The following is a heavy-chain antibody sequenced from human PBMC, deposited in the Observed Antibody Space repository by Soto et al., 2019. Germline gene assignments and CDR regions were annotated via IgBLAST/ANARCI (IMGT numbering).Heavy chain of an antibody. CDR3: AKDYAQDIVVVKAAMRGWYNGMDV. V-gene: IGHV3-30*18. D-gene: IGHD2-2*01. Sequence: LRLSCAASGFTFSSYGMHWVRQAPGKGLEWVAVISYDGRNKYYADSVKGRFTISRDNSKNTLYLQMNSLRAEDTAVYYCAKDYAQDIVVVKAAMRGWYNGMDVWGQGTTVTVSS. J-gene: IGHJ6*02. CDR1: GFTFSSYG. CDR2: ISYDGRNK.